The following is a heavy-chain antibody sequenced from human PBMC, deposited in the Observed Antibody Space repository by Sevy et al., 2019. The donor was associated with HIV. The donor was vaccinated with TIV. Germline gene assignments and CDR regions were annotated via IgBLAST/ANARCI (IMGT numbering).Heavy chain of an antibody. D-gene: IGHD6-19*01. CDR2: ISSSSSTI. V-gene: IGHV3-48*02. J-gene: IGHJ4*02. CDR3: VTTYSSGWYYFDY. Sequence: GGSLRLSCTASGFTFSSYSMNWVRQAPGKGLEWVSYISSSSSTIYYAASVKGRFTSSRDNAKNSLYLQMNSLRDEDTAMYYCVTTYSSGWYYFDYWGQGTLVTVSS. CDR1: GFTFSSYS.